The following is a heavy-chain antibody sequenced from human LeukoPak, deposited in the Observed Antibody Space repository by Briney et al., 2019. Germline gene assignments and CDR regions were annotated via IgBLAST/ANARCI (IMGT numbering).Heavy chain of an antibody. CDR3: ASPISGDYAPMLRDYGMDV. V-gene: IGHV1-18*01. Sequence: ASVKVSCKASGYTFTSYGISWVRQAPGQGLEWMGWISAYNGNTNYAQKLQGRVTMTTDTSTSTAYMELRSLRSDDTAVYYCASPISGDYAPMLRDYGMDVWGQGTTVTVSS. CDR2: ISAYNGNT. CDR1: GYTFTSYG. D-gene: IGHD4-17*01. J-gene: IGHJ6*02.